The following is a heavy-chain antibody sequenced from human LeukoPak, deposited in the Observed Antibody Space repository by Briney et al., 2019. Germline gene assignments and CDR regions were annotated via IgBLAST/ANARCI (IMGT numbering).Heavy chain of an antibody. CDR1: GFAFSSYG. D-gene: IGHD3-10*01. J-gene: IGHJ3*02. V-gene: IGHV3-23*01. Sequence: GGSLRLSCAASGFAFSSYGIHWVRQAPGKGPEWVSTISGSGGSTYYADSVKGRFTISRDNSKNTVYLQMRSLRAEDTAVYYCAKEHPYGSGSDGFDIWGQGTMVTVPS. CDR3: AKEHPYGSGSDGFDI. CDR2: ISGSGGST.